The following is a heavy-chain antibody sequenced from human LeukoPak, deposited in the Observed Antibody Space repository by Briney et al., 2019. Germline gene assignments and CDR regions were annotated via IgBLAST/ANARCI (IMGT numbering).Heavy chain of an antibody. CDR2: ISWNSGSI. Sequence: PGRSLRLSCAASGFTFDDYAMHWVRQAPGKGLEWVSGISWNSGSIGYADSVKGRFTISRDNAKNSLYLQMNSLRAEDMALYYCAKGPSSSSYFDYFDYWGQRTLVTVSS. V-gene: IGHV3-9*03. D-gene: IGHD6-6*01. J-gene: IGHJ4*02. CDR1: GFTFDDYA. CDR3: AKGPSSSSYFDYFDY.